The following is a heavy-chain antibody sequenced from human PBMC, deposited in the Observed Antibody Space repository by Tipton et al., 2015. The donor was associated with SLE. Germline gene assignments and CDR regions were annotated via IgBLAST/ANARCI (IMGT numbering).Heavy chain of an antibody. CDR3: ARDPLGGLDY. CDR1: GGAISSHY. Sequence: LRLSCTVSGGAISSHYWSWIRQPPGKGLEWIGYIYYSGSTNYNPSLKSRVTISVDTSKNQFSLKLSSVTAADTAVYYCARDPLGGLDYGGQGTLVTASS. J-gene: IGHJ4*02. V-gene: IGHV4-59*11. CDR2: IYYSGST.